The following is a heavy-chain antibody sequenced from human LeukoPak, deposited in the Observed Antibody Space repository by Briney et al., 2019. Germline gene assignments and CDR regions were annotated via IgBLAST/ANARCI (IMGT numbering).Heavy chain of an antibody. CDR1: GGSISSGDYY. V-gene: IGHV4-30-4*01. CDR2: IYYSGST. CDR3: ARHVTAIPEYYFDY. J-gene: IGHJ4*02. D-gene: IGHD2-21*02. Sequence: PSETLSLTCTVSGGSISSGDYYWSWIRQPPGKGLEWIGYIYYSGSTYYNPSLKSRVTISVDTSKNQFSLKLSSVTAADTAVYYCARHVTAIPEYYFDYWGQGTLVTVSS.